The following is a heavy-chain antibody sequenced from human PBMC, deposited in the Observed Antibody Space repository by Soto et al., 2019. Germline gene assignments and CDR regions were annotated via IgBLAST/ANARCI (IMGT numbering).Heavy chain of an antibody. D-gene: IGHD5-18*01. CDR1: GYIFTSYY. J-gene: IGHJ4*02. CDR2: INPFDGSR. Sequence: ASVKVSCKASGYIFTSYYIHWVRQAPGQGLEWMGWINPFDGSRMFAQSFQGRVTMTRDTSTSTVYMEVSSLRSEDTAVYYGAPHTLDTGMPSGDWGQGTLVTVSS. V-gene: IGHV1-46*01. CDR3: APHTLDTGMPSGD.